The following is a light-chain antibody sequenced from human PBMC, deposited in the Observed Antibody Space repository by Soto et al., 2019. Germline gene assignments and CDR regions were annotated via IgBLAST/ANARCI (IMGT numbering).Light chain of an antibody. Sequence: DIQMTQSPSTLSASVGERVTITCRASQSISAWLAWYQQKPGKAPKLLIYKASNVESGGPSRFSGSGSGTEFTLTISSLQPDDFATYYCQQYHSYPLTFGQGTRLEIK. V-gene: IGKV1-5*03. CDR2: KAS. CDR3: QQYHSYPLT. CDR1: QSISAW. J-gene: IGKJ5*01.